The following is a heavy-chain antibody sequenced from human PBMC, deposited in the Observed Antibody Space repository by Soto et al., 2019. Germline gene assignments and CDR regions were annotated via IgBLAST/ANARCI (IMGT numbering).Heavy chain of an antibody. CDR2: TYYIGRT. D-gene: IGHD2-15*01. J-gene: IGHJ4*02. CDR1: GDSISTYY. V-gene: IGHV4-59*13. Sequence: QVQLQESGPGLVKPSETLSLTCTVSGDSISTYYWNWIRQPLGKGLEWIGYTYYIGRTNYNPSLKSRVPISLDSSRHQISLNLDSVTAADTAIYYSARDVEGLTHFAYWGQGILVPVSS. CDR3: ARDVEGLTHFAY.